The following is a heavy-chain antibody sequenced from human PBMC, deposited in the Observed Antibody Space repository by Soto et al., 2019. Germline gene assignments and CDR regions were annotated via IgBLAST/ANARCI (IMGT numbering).Heavy chain of an antibody. Sequence: EVQLVESGGGLVQPGGSLRLSCAASGFTFSSYWMHWVRQAPGKGLVWVSRINSDGSSTSYADSVKGRFTISRDNAKNTLYLQMNSLRAEDTAVYYCARVNDFWSGYYSSVWFDPWGQGTLVTVSS. CDR2: INSDGSST. CDR1: GFTFSSYW. J-gene: IGHJ5*02. D-gene: IGHD3-3*01. V-gene: IGHV3-74*01. CDR3: ARVNDFWSGYYSSVWFDP.